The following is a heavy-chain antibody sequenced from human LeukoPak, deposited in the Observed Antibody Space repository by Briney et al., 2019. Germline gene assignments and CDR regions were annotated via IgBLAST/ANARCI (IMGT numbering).Heavy chain of an antibody. CDR1: DSSITSTYY. V-gene: IGHV4-38-2*02. CDR3: ARVLHAPYLIDS. CDR2: VFRLQTVRT. J-gene: IGHJ4*02. D-gene: IGHD2-8*01. Sequence: SETLSPTCTVSDSSITSTYYWAWFRQPPGKGLEWIATVFRLQTVRTFYNPSLESRVTTSLDPSQNQFSLNLTSVTAADTALYFCARVLHAPYLIDSWGQGTLVTVSS.